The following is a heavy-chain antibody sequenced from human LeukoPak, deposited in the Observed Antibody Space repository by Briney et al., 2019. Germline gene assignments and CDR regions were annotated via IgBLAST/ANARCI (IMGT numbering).Heavy chain of an antibody. V-gene: IGHV4-34*01. CDR2: INHSGST. D-gene: IGHD6-13*01. CDR3: ARGKQQLVFPDY. Sequence: RASETLSLTCAVYGGSFSGYYWSWVRQPPGKGLEWVGEINHSGSTNYNPSLKSRVTIAVEKSKNQFSQKLSSVTAADTAVYYCARGKQQLVFPDYWGQGTLVTVSS. CDR1: GGSFSGYY. J-gene: IGHJ4*02.